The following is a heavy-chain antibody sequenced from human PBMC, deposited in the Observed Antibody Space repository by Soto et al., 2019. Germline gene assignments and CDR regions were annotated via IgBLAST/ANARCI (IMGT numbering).Heavy chain of an antibody. V-gene: IGHV4-34*01. CDR3: ARNGGSTWYYFDS. CDR1: GGSFTGYY. CDR2: VSHRGRT. Sequence: QVQLQQWGAGLLKPSETLSLTCAVNGGSFTGYYGCWIRQSPGKGLEWIGEVSHRGRTNYNPSLMSRVTISIDTSKNQFFLKLNSVTAADTGVYYCARNGGSTWYYFDSWGQGTVVTVSS. D-gene: IGHD6-13*01. J-gene: IGHJ4*02.